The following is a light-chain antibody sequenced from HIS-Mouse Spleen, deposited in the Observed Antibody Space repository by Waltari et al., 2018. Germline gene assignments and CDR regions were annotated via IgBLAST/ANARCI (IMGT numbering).Light chain of an antibody. J-gene: IGLJ2*01. CDR1: SGSMASNQ. Sequence: NFMLTQPHSVSESPGKTVTISCTRSSGSMASNQCQWYQQRPGSAPTTVIYEDNQRPSGVPARFSGSIDSSSNSASLTISGLKTEDEADYYCQSYDSSTVVFGGGTKLTVL. V-gene: IGLV6-57*04. CDR2: EDN. CDR3: QSYDSSTVV.